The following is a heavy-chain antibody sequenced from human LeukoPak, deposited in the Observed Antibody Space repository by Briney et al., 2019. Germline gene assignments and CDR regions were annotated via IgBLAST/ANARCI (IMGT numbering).Heavy chain of an antibody. Sequence: GRSLRLSCAASGFTFSDAWMSWVRQAPGKGLEWVGRIKSKGSGGTTDYGAPVKGRFTISRDDSKSAVYLQMNSLKTEDTAVYYCIWMTTVATHSHWGQGTLVTVSS. V-gene: IGHV3-15*01. CDR1: GFTFSDAW. CDR3: IWMTTVATHSH. J-gene: IGHJ4*02. D-gene: IGHD4-23*01. CDR2: IKSKGSGGTT.